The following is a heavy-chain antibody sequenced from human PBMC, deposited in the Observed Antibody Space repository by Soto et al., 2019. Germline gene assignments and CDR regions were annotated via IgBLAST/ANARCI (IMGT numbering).Heavy chain of an antibody. J-gene: IGHJ3*02. CDR1: GFTFSSYE. V-gene: IGHV3-48*03. D-gene: IGHD3-9*01. Sequence: GGSLRLSCAASGFTFSSYEMNWVRQAPGKGLEWVSYISSSGSTIYYADSVKGRFTISRDNSKNTLYLQMNSLRAEDTAVYYCAKFAPPGLRYFGNDAFDIWGQGTMVTVSS. CDR3: AKFAPPGLRYFGNDAFDI. CDR2: ISSSGSTI.